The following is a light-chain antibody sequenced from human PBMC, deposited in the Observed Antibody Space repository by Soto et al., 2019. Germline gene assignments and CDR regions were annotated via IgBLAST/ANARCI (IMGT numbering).Light chain of an antibody. CDR1: QSVDSSF. V-gene: IGKV3-20*01. Sequence: EIVLTQSPGTLSLSPGERATLSCRASQSVDSSFLAWYQQKPGQAPRLLIYGASSRATGIPDRFSGSGFGTDFTLTISRLEPEDFAVYYCQQYRSSLRTFGQGTKVEIK. J-gene: IGKJ1*01. CDR2: GAS. CDR3: QQYRSSLRT.